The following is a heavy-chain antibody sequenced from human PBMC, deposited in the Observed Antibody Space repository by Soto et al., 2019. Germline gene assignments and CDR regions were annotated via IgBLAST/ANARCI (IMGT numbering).Heavy chain of an antibody. V-gene: IGHV4-31*03. CDR1: GGSISSGGYY. Sequence: PSETLSLTCTVSGGSISSGGYYWNWIRQHPGKGLEWIGYIYYSGSTYYNPSLKSRITMSVDTSKNQFSLKLSSVTAADTAIYYCARDKLRDSSAYSFYVFAIWGQGTMVP. CDR2: IYYSGST. CDR3: ARDKLRDSSAYSFYVFAI. D-gene: IGHD3-22*01. J-gene: IGHJ3*02.